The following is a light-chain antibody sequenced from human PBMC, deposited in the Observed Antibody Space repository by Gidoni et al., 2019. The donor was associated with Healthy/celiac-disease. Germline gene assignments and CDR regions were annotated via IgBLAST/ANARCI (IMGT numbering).Light chain of an antibody. V-gene: IGKV1-5*03. CDR3: QQYNSYSLT. J-gene: IGKJ1*01. CDR2: KAS. Sequence: DIQMTQSPSTLSASVGDRVTITCRASQSISSWLAWYQQKPGKAPKLLIYKASSLESGVPSRFSGSGSGTEFTLTISSLQPDDFATYYCQQYNSYSLTXGXGTKXEIK. CDR1: QSISSW.